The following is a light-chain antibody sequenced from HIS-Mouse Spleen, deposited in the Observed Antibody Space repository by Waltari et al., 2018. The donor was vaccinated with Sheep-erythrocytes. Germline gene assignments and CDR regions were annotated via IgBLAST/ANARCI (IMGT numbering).Light chain of an antibody. CDR3: QQSYSTPPLT. CDR2: AAS. V-gene: IGKV1-39*01. CDR1: QSISSY. J-gene: IGKJ4*01. Sequence: DIQMTQSPSSLSASVGDRVTITCRASQSISSYLNWYQQKPGKAPNLLIYAASSLQSVVPSRFSGSGSGTDFTLTISSLQPEDFATYYCQQSYSTPPLTFGGGTKVEIK.